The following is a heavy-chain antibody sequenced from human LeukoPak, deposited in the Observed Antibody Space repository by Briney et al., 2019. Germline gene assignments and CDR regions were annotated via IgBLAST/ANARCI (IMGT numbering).Heavy chain of an antibody. D-gene: IGHD3-22*01. CDR2: IHADGGRT. CDR3: AKNEGSNYYDPFHH. Sequence: GGSLRLSCAASGFAFADYAMHWVRQIPGKGLECVAHIHADGGRTFYADSVKGRFTISRDNSKNTLYLQMNSLRAEDTGVFYCAKNEGSNYYDPFHHWGQGTLVTVSS. CDR1: GFAFADYA. V-gene: IGHV3-43*02. J-gene: IGHJ1*01.